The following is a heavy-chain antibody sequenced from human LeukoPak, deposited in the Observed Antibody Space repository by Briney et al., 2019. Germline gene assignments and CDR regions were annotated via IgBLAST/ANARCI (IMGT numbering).Heavy chain of an antibody. V-gene: IGHV5-10-1*01. D-gene: IGHD5-12*01. J-gene: IGHJ4*02. CDR3: ARSGYSCSSDY. CDR1: GYSFTSYW. Sequence: HGESLKISCKGSGYSFTSYWISWVRQMPGKGLEWMGRIDPSDSYSNYSTSFQGHVTISADKSISTAYLQWSSLKASDTAMYYCARSGYSCSSDYWGQGTLVTVSS. CDR2: IDPSDSYS.